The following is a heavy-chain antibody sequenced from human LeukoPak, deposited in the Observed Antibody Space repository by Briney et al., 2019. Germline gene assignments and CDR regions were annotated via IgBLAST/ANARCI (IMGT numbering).Heavy chain of an antibody. D-gene: IGHD6-19*01. CDR2: INPNSGGT. V-gene: IGHV1-2*02. CDR3: ARIAEAGRISYYFDC. J-gene: IGHJ4*02. CDR1: GYTFTGNY. Sequence: ASVKVSCKASGYTFTGNYMHWVRQAPGQGLEWMGWINPNSGGTIYAQKFQGRVTMTRDTSISTAYMELSRLTSDDTAVYYCARIAEAGRISYYFDCWGQGTLVIVSS.